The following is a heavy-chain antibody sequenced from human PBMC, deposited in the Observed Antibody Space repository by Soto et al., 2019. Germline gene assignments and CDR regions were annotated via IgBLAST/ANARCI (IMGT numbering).Heavy chain of an antibody. D-gene: IGHD3-22*01. CDR3: ARDPSFLHSSGHHSYWYFDL. CDR1: GGSFSGYY. CDR2: INHSGST. Sequence: ASETLSLTCAVYGGSFSGYYWSWIRQPPGKGLEWIGEINHSGSTNYNPSLKSRVTISVDTSKNQFSLKLSSVTAADTAVYYCARDPSFLHSSGHHSYWYFDLWGRGTLVTVSS. J-gene: IGHJ2*01. V-gene: IGHV4-34*01.